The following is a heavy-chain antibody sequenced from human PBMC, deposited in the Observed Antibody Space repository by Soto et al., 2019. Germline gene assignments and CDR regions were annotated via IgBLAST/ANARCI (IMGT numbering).Heavy chain of an antibody. Sequence: GGSPILSCAASGFTFSNAWMNWVRQAPGKGLEWVGRIKSKTDGGTTDYAAPVKGRFTISRDDSKNTLYLQMNSLKTEDTAVYYCTTARGYSGYDSKFDYWGQGTLVTVSS. CDR2: IKSKTDGGTT. D-gene: IGHD5-12*01. V-gene: IGHV3-15*07. J-gene: IGHJ4*02. CDR3: TTARGYSGYDSKFDY. CDR1: GFTFSNAW.